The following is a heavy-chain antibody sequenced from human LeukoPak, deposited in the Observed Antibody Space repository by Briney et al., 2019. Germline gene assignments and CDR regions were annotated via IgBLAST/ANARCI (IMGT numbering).Heavy chain of an antibody. V-gene: IGHV3-74*01. CDR2: LNSDGITT. D-gene: IGHD3-9*01. Sequence: PGGSLRLSCEGFGFAVSTYSMHWVRQTPGQGLVCVSRLNSDGITTYYAASVRGRFTISRDNAKNTFYMYMDSLRAEDTAVYYCARAGFYTGYDYWGQGTLVTVSS. CDR3: ARAGFYTGYDY. CDR1: GFAVSTYS. J-gene: IGHJ4*02.